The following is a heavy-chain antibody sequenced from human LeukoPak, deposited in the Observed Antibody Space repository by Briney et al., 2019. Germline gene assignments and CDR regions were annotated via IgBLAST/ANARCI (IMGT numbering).Heavy chain of an antibody. V-gene: IGHV3-23*01. J-gene: IGHJ4*02. CDR3: AKMPVSYSSGWTTFDY. Sequence: GGSLRLSCAAPGFTFSSYAVSWVRQAPGEGLEWVSGISASGTSTYYTDSVKGRFTISRDNSKNTLYLQMNSLRAEDTAVYYCAKMPVSYSSGWTTFDYWGRGTLVTVSS. D-gene: IGHD6-19*01. CDR2: ISASGTST. CDR1: GFTFSSYA.